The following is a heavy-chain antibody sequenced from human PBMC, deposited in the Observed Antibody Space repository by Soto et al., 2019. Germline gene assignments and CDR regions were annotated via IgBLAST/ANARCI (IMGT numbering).Heavy chain of an antibody. Sequence: ASLKVACKASGYTFTSYGISWVRQAPGQGLEWMGWISAYNGNTNYAQKLQGRVTMTTDTSTSTAYMELRSLRSDDTAVYYCARAYLPSYYYDSSGYSGIDAFDIWGQGTMVTV. CDR3: ARAYLPSYYYDSSGYSGIDAFDI. J-gene: IGHJ3*02. V-gene: IGHV1-18*01. CDR2: ISAYNGNT. D-gene: IGHD3-22*01. CDR1: GYTFTSYG.